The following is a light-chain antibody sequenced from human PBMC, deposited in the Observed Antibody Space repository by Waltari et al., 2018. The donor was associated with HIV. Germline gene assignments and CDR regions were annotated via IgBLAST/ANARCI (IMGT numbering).Light chain of an antibody. J-gene: IGKJ5*01. CDR2: GAS. Sequence: EIVLTQSPDPLSLSPGERPTLSCRASQTVTSNYLAWYQQKPGQAPRLLLYGASTRATGIPDRFSGSGSGTDFTLTISRLEPEDFAVYYCQQYGGSPPMNFGQGTRLEIK. V-gene: IGKV3-20*01. CDR1: QTVTSNY. CDR3: QQYGGSPPMN.